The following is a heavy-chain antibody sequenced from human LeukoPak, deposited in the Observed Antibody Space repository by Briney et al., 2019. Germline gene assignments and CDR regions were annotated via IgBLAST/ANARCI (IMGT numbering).Heavy chain of an antibody. CDR1: GGSISSGGYY. V-gene: IGHV4-31*03. Sequence: SETLSLTCTVSGGSISSGGYYWSWIRQHPGKGLEWIGYIYYSGSTYYNPSLKSRVTISVDTSKNQFSLKLSSVTAADTAVYYCAREVAGNWYFDLWGRGTLVTVSS. J-gene: IGHJ2*01. CDR2: IYYSGST. D-gene: IGHD6-19*01. CDR3: AREVAGNWYFDL.